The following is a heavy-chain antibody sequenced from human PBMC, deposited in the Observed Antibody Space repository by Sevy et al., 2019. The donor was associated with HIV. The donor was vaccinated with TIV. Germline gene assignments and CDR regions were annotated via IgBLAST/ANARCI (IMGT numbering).Heavy chain of an antibody. D-gene: IGHD3-10*01. CDR2: ISHNGSA. Sequence: SETLSLTCAVSGDSINSNNWWNWVRQPPGKGLEWIGEISHNGSATYNPSLKSRVTISVDKSKNQFSLKLSSVTAADTAVYYCARVLRGLLYFGELLIDGKNWFDPWGLGTLVTVSS. J-gene: IGHJ5*02. CDR3: ARVLRGLLYFGELLIDGKNWFDP. CDR1: GDSINSNNW. V-gene: IGHV4-4*02.